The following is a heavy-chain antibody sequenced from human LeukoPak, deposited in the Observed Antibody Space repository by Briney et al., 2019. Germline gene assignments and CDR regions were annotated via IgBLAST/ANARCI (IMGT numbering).Heavy chain of an antibody. Sequence: PAASVKVSCKASGYTFTAYYMHWVRQAPGQGLEWMGIIDPSGGDTSYAQKFQGRVTLARDTSTSIVYMELSSLTSEDTAVYYCASLGSGSSPIIDFDYWGQGTLVTVSS. V-gene: IGHV1-46*01. D-gene: IGHD3-10*01. J-gene: IGHJ4*02. CDR1: GYTFTAYY. CDR3: ASLGSGSSPIIDFDY. CDR2: IDPSGGDT.